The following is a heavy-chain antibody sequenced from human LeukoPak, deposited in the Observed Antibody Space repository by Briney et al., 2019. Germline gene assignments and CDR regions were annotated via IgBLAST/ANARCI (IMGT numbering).Heavy chain of an antibody. Sequence: GVSLRLSCAASGFPFSSYSMNWVRQAPGKGLEWVSGISRDGTSTNYADAVKGRFTISRDNAKNTLSLQMNSLRVEDTAVYSCARGWYGPDSCGQGTLVTVSS. V-gene: IGHV3-74*01. D-gene: IGHD2-15*01. CDR2: ISRDGTST. J-gene: IGHJ5*01. CDR3: ARGWYGPDS. CDR1: GFPFSSYS.